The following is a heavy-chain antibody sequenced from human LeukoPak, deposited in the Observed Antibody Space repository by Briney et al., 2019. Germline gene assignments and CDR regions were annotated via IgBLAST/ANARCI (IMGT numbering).Heavy chain of an antibody. V-gene: IGHV4-39*02. D-gene: IGHD3-9*01. Sequence: SETLSLTCTVSGVSVISPSYYWGWIRQPPGKGLKWIGTIHHSGSTSYDPFLKTRVIISVDTSKNQFSLRVTSVTAADTAVYYCAREWRKTGPNFWGQGTLVTVSS. CDR1: GVSVISPSYY. CDR3: AREWRKTGPNF. J-gene: IGHJ4*02. CDR2: IHHSGST.